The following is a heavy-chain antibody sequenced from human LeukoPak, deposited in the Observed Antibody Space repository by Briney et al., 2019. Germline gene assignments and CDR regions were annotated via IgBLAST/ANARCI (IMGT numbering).Heavy chain of an antibody. D-gene: IGHD6-13*01. J-gene: IGHJ4*02. CDR1: GGSISSSSYY. CDR2: IYYSGGT. Sequence: SETLSLTCTVSGGSISSSSYYWGWIRQPPGKGLEWIGSIYYSGGTYYNPSLKSRVTISVDTSKNQFSLKLSSVTAADTAVYYCARALSSSRLFDYWGQGTLVTVSS. V-gene: IGHV4-39*01. CDR3: ARALSSSRLFDY.